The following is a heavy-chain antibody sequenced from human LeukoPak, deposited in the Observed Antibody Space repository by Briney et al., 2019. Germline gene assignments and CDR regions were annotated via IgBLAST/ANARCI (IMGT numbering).Heavy chain of an antibody. CDR3: ASRGGLTTLDAFDI. J-gene: IGHJ3*02. V-gene: IGHV1-8*03. Sequence: ASVKVSCKASGYTFTSYDINWVRQATGQGLEWMGWMNPNSGNTGYAQKFQGRVTITRNTSISTAYMELSSLRSEDTAVYYCASRGGLTTLDAFDIRGQGTMVTVSS. D-gene: IGHD4-11*01. CDR1: GYTFTSYD. CDR2: MNPNSGNT.